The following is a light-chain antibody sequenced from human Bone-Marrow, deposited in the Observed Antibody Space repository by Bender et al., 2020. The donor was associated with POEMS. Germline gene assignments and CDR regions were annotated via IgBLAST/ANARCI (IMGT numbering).Light chain of an antibody. CDR2: DVT. J-gene: IGLJ2*01. Sequence: QSGLTQPRSVSGSPGQSVTISCTGTYSYVSWYQQNPGKAPKLMIYDVTNRPSGVSNRFSGSKSGNTASLTISGLQAEDEADYYCSSYTSSTTLVFGGGTKLTVL. CDR1: YSY. CDR3: SSYTSSTTLV. V-gene: IGLV2-14*01.